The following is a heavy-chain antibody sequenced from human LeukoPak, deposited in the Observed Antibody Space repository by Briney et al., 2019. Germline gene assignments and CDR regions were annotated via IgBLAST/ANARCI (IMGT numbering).Heavy chain of an antibody. Sequence: SVKVSCKASGYTFTTFGIGGMRRAPGHGLEGMGWISAYNGNTNYAQKLQGRVTMTTDTSTSTAYMELRSLRSDDTAVYYCARDLAVAGTWDYWGQGTLVTVSS. CDR2: ISAYNGNT. V-gene: IGHV1-18*01. CDR3: ARDLAVAGTWDY. J-gene: IGHJ4*02. CDR1: GYTFTTFG. D-gene: IGHD6-19*01.